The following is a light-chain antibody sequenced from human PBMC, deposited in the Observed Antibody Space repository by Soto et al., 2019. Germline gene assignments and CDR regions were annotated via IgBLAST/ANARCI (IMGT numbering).Light chain of an antibody. J-gene: IGKJ3*01. V-gene: IGKV3-20*01. Sequence: IVLTQSPGTLSLSPGERATLSCRASQSVRSSYLAWYQQKPGQAPRLLIYGASTRATGVPDRFSGSGSGTDFTLTLTRLEPEDFAVYYCQQYGTSTQFNFGPGTKVDI. CDR3: QQYGTSTQFN. CDR1: QSVRSSY. CDR2: GAS.